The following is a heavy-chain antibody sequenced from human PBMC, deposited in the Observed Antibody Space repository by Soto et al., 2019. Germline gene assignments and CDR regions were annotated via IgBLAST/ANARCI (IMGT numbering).Heavy chain of an antibody. D-gene: IGHD2-21*02. V-gene: IGHV3-48*03. Sequence: GGSLRLSCAASGFTFSSFEMNWVRQAPGKGLEWVSYISSSGSTIYYADSVKGRFTISRDNAKNSLYLQMNSLRAEDTAVYYCARIVVTLGAFGMDVWGQGTTVTAP. CDR3: ARIVVTLGAFGMDV. CDR1: GFTFSSFE. J-gene: IGHJ6*02. CDR2: ISSSGSTI.